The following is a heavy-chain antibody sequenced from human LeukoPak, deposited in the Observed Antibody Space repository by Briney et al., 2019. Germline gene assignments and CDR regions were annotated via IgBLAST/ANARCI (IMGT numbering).Heavy chain of an antibody. J-gene: IGHJ4*02. CDR1: GFTFSSYG. D-gene: IGHD6-13*01. V-gene: IGHV3-21*04. CDR3: AKTKGGSSWYDYFDY. CDR2: ISSSSSYI. Sequence: GGSLRLSCAASGFTFSSYGMHWVRQAPGKGLEWVSSISSSSSYIYYADSVKGRFTISRDNSKNTLYRQMNSLRAEDTAVYYCAKTKGGSSWYDYFDYWGQGTLVTVSS.